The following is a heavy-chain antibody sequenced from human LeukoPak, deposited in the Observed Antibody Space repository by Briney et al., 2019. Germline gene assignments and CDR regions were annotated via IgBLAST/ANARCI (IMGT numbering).Heavy chain of an antibody. J-gene: IGHJ5*02. V-gene: IGHV4-59*01. CDR2: IFYTGST. Sequence: SETLSLTCTVSGGSITSYYWSWFRQPPGEGLEFIGYIFYTGSTNYNPSLKSRVTISVDTSKNQFSLKLSSVTAADTAVYYCARVQSRLSWFDPWGQGTLVTVSS. CDR1: GGSITSYY. CDR3: ARVQSRLSWFDP.